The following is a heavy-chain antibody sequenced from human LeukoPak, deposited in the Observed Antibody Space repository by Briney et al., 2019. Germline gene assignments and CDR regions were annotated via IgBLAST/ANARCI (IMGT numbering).Heavy chain of an antibody. CDR1: GFTFSSYG. CDR3: ARGRTGNYFDY. D-gene: IGHD3-16*01. Sequence: PGGSLRLSCAASGFTFSSYGMHWVRQAPGKGLEWVSVIYSGGSTYYAGSVKGRFTISRDNSENTLYLQMNSLRAEDTAVYYCARGRTGNYFDYWGQGTLVTVSS. V-gene: IGHV3-NL1*01. CDR2: IYSGGST. J-gene: IGHJ4*02.